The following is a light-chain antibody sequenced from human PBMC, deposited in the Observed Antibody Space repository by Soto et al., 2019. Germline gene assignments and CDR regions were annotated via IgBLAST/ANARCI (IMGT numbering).Light chain of an antibody. J-gene: IGLJ1*01. CDR3: SSYTSSSTSV. Sequence: QSAPTPPSSVSGSPGASITISRTGTSNDVGGYNYVSWYQQHPGKAPKLMIYDVSSRPSGVSNRFSGSKSGNTASLTISGLQAEDEADYYCSSYTSSSTSVFGTGTKSPS. CDR1: SNDVGGYNY. V-gene: IGLV2-14*01. CDR2: DVS.